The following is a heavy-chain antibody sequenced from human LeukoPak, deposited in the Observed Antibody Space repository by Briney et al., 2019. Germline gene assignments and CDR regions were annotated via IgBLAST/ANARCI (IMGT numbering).Heavy chain of an antibody. Sequence: SETLSLTCTVSGGSISSYYWSWIQQPAGKGLEWIGRIYTSGSTNYNPSPKSRVTMSVDTSKNQFSLKLSSVTAADTAVYYCARDRCSGGSCYFDYWGQGTLVTVSS. CDR1: GGSISSYY. D-gene: IGHD2-15*01. J-gene: IGHJ4*02. CDR2: IYTSGST. V-gene: IGHV4-4*07. CDR3: ARDRCSGGSCYFDY.